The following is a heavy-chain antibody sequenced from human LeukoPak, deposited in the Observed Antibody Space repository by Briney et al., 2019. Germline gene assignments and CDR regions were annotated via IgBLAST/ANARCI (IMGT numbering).Heavy chain of an antibody. J-gene: IGHJ4*02. D-gene: IGHD1-26*01. Sequence: GGSLRLSCAASGFTFSDYYMTWIRQAPGKGLEWLSHIKGNGLTTYYADSVKGRFTISRDNSKDTLYLQMNSLRAEDTAVYYCAKDRWELLTSGHYWGQGTLVTVSS. V-gene: IGHV3-11*01. CDR2: IKGNGLTT. CDR1: GFTFSDYY. CDR3: AKDRWELLTSGHY.